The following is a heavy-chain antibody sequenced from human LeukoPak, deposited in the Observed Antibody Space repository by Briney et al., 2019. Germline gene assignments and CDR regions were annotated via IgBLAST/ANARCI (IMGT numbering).Heavy chain of an antibody. D-gene: IGHD3-10*01. J-gene: IGHJ4*02. CDR1: GYTFTGYY. Sequence: GAPVKVSCKASGYTFTGYYMHWVRQAPGQGLEWMGWINPNSGGTNYAQKFQGRVTMTRDTSISTAYMELSRLRSDDTAVYYCARGISPRVLLWFVTTNYFDYWGQGTLVTVSS. V-gene: IGHV1-2*02. CDR2: INPNSGGT. CDR3: ARGISPRVLLWFVTTNYFDY.